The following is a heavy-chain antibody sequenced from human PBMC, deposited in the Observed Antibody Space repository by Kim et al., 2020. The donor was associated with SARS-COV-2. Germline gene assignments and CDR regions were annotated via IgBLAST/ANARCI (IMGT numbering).Heavy chain of an antibody. V-gene: IGHV3-30*04. J-gene: IGHJ4*02. CDR1: GFTFSSYA. CDR3: ASGEQIDY. Sequence: GGSLRLSCAASGFTFSSYAMHWVRQAPGKGLEWVAVISYDGSNKYYADSVKGRFTISRDNSKNTLYLQMNSLRAEDTAVYYCASGEQIDYWGQGTLVTVSS. D-gene: IGHD4-17*01. CDR2: ISYDGSNK.